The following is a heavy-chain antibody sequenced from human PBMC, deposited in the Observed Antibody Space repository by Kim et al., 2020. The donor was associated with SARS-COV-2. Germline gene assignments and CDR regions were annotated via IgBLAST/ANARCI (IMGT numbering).Heavy chain of an antibody. CDR3: ARGPREDIVVVPAASPHYYYYYGMDV. V-gene: IGHV7-4-1*02. J-gene: IGHJ6*02. CDR2: INTNTGNP. CDR1: GYTFTSYA. D-gene: IGHD2-2*01. Sequence: ASVKVSCKASGYTFTSYAMNWVRQAPGQGLEWMGWINTNTGNPTYAQGFTGRFVFSLDTSVSTAYLQISSLKAEDTAVYYCARGPREDIVVVPAASPHYYYYYGMDVWGQGTTVTVSS.